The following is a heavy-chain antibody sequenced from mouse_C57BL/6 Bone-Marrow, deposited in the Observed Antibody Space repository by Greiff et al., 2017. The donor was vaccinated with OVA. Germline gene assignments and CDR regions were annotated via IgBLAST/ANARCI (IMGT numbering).Heavy chain of an antibody. J-gene: IGHJ4*01. D-gene: IGHD2-5*01. CDR3: ARSGNSNGLYAIDY. CDR1: GYTFTSYW. V-gene: IGHV1-55*01. CDR2: IYPGSGST. Sequence: QVQLQQPGAELVKPGASVKMSCKASGYTFTSYWITWVKQRPGQGLEWIGDIYPGSGSTNYNEKFKSKATLTVDTSSSTAYMQLSSLTSEDSAFYYCARSGNSNGLYAIDYWGQGTSVTVSS.